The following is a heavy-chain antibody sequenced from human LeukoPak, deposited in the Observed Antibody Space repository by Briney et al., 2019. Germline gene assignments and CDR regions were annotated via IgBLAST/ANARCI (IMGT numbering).Heavy chain of an antibody. J-gene: IGHJ4*02. CDR1: GFTFSSYW. Sequence: GGSLRLSCAASGFTFSSYWMSWVRQAPGKGLEWVANIKQDGSEKYYVDSVKVRFTISRDNAKNSLYLQMNSLRAEDTAVYYCARVQWELRGVGSYFDYWGQGTLVTVSS. CDR3: ARVQWELRGVGSYFDY. D-gene: IGHD1-26*01. V-gene: IGHV3-7*01. CDR2: IKQDGSEK.